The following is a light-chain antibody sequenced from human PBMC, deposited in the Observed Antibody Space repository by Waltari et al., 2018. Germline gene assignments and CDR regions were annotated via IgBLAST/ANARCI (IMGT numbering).Light chain of an antibody. CDR2: AAS. V-gene: IGKV1-17*01. CDR1: QGVNTY. J-gene: IGKJ2*01. Sequence: DIQMTQSPSSLSASAGDRVTITCRTSQGVNTYLNWYQQKPGKTLKRLIYAASSLESGVPSRFSGSGSGTDFTLTISSLQPEDVATYYCLQHDSLPYTFGQGTKVEIK. CDR3: LQHDSLPYT.